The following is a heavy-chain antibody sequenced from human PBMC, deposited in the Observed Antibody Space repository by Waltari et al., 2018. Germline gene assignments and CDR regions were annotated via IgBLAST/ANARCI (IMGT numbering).Heavy chain of an antibody. D-gene: IGHD3-10*01. J-gene: IGHJ4*02. Sequence: QVQLVESGGGVVQPGRSLRLSCVASGFTFRRYAMHWVRQAPGKGLEWVAVISYDGINKFYADSVKGRFTFSRDNSKNTLYLQMNSLRAEDTAVYYCASGNNYYASGSPPPLLFDYWGQGTLVIVSS. CDR3: ASGNNYYASGSPPPLLFDY. CDR2: ISYDGINK. CDR1: GFTFRRYA. V-gene: IGHV3-30-3*01.